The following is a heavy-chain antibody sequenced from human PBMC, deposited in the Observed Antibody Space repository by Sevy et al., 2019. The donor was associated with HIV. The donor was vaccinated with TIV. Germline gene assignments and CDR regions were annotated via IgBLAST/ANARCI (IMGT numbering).Heavy chain of an antibody. J-gene: IGHJ4*02. V-gene: IGHV4-34*01. CDR1: GGSFSGFY. D-gene: IGHD3-3*01. CDR3: ARGQWELYY. CDR2: INHIGST. Sequence: HSETLSLTCAVYGGSFSGFYWTWIRQPPGKGLEWIGEINHIGSTTYNPSLKSRVTISVDTSKNQFSLKLSSVTAADTAVYYCARGQWELYYWGQGIQVTVSS.